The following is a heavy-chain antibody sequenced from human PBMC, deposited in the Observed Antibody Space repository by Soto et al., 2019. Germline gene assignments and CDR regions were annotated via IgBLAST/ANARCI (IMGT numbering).Heavy chain of an antibody. CDR3: AKNHLVDLWFGEPQLFN. CDR2: LSFDGSSA. J-gene: IGHJ4*02. Sequence: QVQLVESGGVVVQPGRSLRLSCAASGFTFSVYGMHWVRQAPGKGLEWVAVLSFDGSSAYYADSVKGRFTISRDNSKNTLYLQMNSLRPEDTAIYYCAKNHLVDLWFGEPQLFNWCQGTLVTVSA. V-gene: IGHV3-30*18. D-gene: IGHD3-10*01. CDR1: GFTFSVYG.